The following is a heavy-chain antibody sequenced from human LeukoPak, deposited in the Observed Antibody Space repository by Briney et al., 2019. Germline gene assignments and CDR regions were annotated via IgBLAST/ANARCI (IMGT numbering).Heavy chain of an antibody. D-gene: IGHD6-19*01. V-gene: IGHV3-9*03. CDR2: ISWNSGSI. CDR3: AKGAYSRGAFDC. Sequence: GGSLRLSCAASGFTFSSYWMSWVRQAPGKGLEWVSGISWNSGSIGYADSVKGRFTISRDNAKNSLYLQMNSLRAEDMALYYCAKGAYSRGAFDCWGQGTLVTVSS. CDR1: GFTFSSYW. J-gene: IGHJ4*02.